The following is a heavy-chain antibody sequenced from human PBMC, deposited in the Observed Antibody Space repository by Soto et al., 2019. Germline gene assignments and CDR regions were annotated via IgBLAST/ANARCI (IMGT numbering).Heavy chain of an antibody. CDR3: ARTLRYCMRNTWYLFGP. D-gene: IGHD3-9*01. Sequence: SETLSLTCTVSNGAINTDSYYWSWIRQPPGKVLEWIVYMCFTGGTYYNPSLKSRVAVSVETSQNRFSRKVTSVSSADTAVYYCARTLRYCMRNTWYLFGPWRQGKMVT. CDR1: NGAINTDSYY. J-gene: IGHJ5*02. V-gene: IGHV4-30-4*01. CDR2: MCFTGGT.